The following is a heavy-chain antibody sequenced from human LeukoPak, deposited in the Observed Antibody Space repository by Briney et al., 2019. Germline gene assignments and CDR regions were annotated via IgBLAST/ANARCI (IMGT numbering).Heavy chain of an antibody. Sequence: GGSLRLSCAASGFTFSSYSMNWVRPRPGRGREWVSYISGSSGSIYYADSVKGRFTISRDNAKNSLYLQMNSLRAEDTAIYYCATSRGALDFWGQGTLVTVSS. CDR2: ISGSSGSI. J-gene: IGHJ4*02. V-gene: IGHV3-48*01. CDR3: ATSRGALDF. D-gene: IGHD3-10*01. CDR1: GFTFSSYS.